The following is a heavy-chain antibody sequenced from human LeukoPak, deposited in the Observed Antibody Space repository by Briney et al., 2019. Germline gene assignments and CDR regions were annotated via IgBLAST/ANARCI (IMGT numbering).Heavy chain of an antibody. Sequence: SETLSLTCTVSGGSISSYSWNWIRQPPGKGLEWIGYIYYSGSTNYNPSLKSRVTISVDTSKNQFSLKLSSVTAADTAVYYCAREVYSWFDPWGQGTLVTVSS. J-gene: IGHJ5*02. CDR2: IYYSGST. CDR1: GGSISSYS. D-gene: IGHD1-26*01. V-gene: IGHV4-59*01. CDR3: AREVYSWFDP.